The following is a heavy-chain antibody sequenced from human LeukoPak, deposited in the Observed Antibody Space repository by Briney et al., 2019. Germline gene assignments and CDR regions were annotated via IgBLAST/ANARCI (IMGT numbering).Heavy chain of an antibody. Sequence: SGGSLRLSCAASGFTVSSSYMTWVRQAPGKGLEWVSVIYSGGTTYYADSVKGRFTISRDNSKNTLYLQMNSLRAEDAAVYYCASEQPHCSGGSCYDYRGQGTLVTVSS. V-gene: IGHV3-66*01. J-gene: IGHJ4*02. CDR1: GFTVSSSY. D-gene: IGHD2-15*01. CDR3: ASEQPHCSGGSCYDY. CDR2: IYSGGTT.